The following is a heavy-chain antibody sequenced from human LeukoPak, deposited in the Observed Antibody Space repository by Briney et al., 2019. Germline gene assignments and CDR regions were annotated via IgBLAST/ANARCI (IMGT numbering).Heavy chain of an antibody. CDR2: IQYDGSNK. J-gene: IGHJ4*02. CDR1: GFTFSSYG. D-gene: IGHD3-10*01. CDR3: AKPAVTMVRGVSLAYYFDY. Sequence: PGGSLRLSCAASGFTFSSYGMHWVRQAPGKGLEWVAFIQYDGSNKYYADSVKGRFTISRDNSKNTLYLQMNSLRAEDTAVYYCAKPAVTMVRGVSLAYYFDYWGQGTLVTVSS. V-gene: IGHV3-30*02.